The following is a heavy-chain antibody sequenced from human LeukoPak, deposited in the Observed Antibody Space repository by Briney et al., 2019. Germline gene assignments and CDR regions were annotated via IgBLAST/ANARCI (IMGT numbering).Heavy chain of an antibody. CDR3: ATGYCSSTSCLPVDY. J-gene: IGHJ4*02. CDR1: GGSFSGYY. V-gene: IGHV4-34*01. D-gene: IGHD2-2*01. CDR2: INHSGST. Sequence: PSETLSLTCAVYGGSFSGYYWSWIRQPPGKGLGWIGEINHSGSTNYNPSLKSRVTISVDTSKNQFSLKLSSVTAADTAVYYCATGYCSSTSCLPVDYWGQGTLVTVSS.